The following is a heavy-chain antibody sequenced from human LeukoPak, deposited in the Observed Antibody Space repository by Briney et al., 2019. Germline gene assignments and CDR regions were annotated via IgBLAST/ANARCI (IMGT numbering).Heavy chain of an antibody. J-gene: IGHJ4*02. CDR2: ISGGASST. V-gene: IGHV3-23*01. CDR1: GFTFSSYA. CDR3: AKTHSSSWYELDY. D-gene: IGHD6-13*01. Sequence: GGSLRLSCAASGFTFSSYAMSWVRQAPGKGLEWVSAISGGASSTYYADSVKGRFTISGDNSKNTLYLQINSLRVEDTAVYYCAKTHSSSWYELDYWGQGTLVTVSS.